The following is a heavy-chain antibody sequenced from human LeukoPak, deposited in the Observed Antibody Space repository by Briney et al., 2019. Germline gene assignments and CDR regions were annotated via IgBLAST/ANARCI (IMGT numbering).Heavy chain of an antibody. D-gene: IGHD3-16*02. V-gene: IGHV3-23*01. J-gene: IGHJ4*02. CDR3: AKDLSWLNDYVWGSYRLGLGFDY. CDR1: GFTFSSYA. Sequence: PEGSLRLSCAASGFTFSSYAMSWVRQAPGKGLEWVSAISGSGGSTYYADSVKGRFTISRDNSKNTLYLQMNSLRAEDTAVYYCAKDLSWLNDYVWGSYRLGLGFDYWGQGTLVTVSS. CDR2: ISGSGGST.